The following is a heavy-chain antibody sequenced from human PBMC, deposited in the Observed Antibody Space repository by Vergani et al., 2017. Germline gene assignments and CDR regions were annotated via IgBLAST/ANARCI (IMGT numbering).Heavy chain of an antibody. V-gene: IGHV5-51*01. CDR3: ARHTTYTDS. Sequence: EVELVQSGPEMRKPGESLKMSCKGSEYSFGNYWMGWVRQMHGKGLEWMGIIYPADSDTRYSPSFQGQVTISADKSSSTAFLQWDSLKASDTALYYCARHTTYTDSWGQGTLVTVSS. CDR2: IYPADSDT. CDR1: EYSFGNYW. D-gene: IGHD1-1*01. J-gene: IGHJ4*02.